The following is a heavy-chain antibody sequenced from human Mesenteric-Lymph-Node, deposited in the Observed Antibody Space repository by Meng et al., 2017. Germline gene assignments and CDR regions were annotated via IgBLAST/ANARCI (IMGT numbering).Heavy chain of an antibody. CDR1: VGTFRSYT. Sequence: SVKVSCQSSVGTFRSYTISWVRQAPGQGLEWMGWITAHNGNTNYAQKFEGRVTMTTDTSSSTAYMELRGLRSDDTAVYFCARLRGYFDSSGNPRGNWFDPWGQGTLVTVSS. J-gene: IGHJ5*02. CDR2: ITAHNGNT. D-gene: IGHD3-22*01. V-gene: IGHV1-18*01. CDR3: ARLRGYFDSSGNPRGNWFDP.